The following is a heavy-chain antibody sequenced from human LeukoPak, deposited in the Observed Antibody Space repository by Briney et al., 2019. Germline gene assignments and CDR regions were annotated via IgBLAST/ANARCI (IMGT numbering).Heavy chain of an antibody. Sequence: SETLSLTCTVSGASISTDNYYWGWIRQPPGKGLEWIGSFYFGGSTYYNTSLKSPVTISVDTSKNQFSLKLSSVTAADTAVYYCASLAVAGKGPLTYWGQGTLVTVSS. V-gene: IGHV4-39*07. CDR1: GASISTDNYY. J-gene: IGHJ4*02. D-gene: IGHD6-19*01. CDR2: FYFGGST. CDR3: ASLAVAGKGPLTY.